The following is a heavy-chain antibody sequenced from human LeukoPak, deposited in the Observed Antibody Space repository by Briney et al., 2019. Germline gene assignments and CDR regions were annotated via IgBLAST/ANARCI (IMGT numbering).Heavy chain of an antibody. CDR2: ISYDGSNK. CDR3: ARVGPNYCYYYGMDV. CDR1: GFTFSSYA. V-gene: IGHV3-30-3*01. Sequence: GGSLRLSCAASGFTFSSYAMHWVRQAPGKGLEWVAVISYDGSNKYYADSVKGRFTISRDNSKNTLYLQMNSLRAEDTAVYYCARVGPNYCYYYGMDVWGQGTTVTVSS. J-gene: IGHJ6*02. D-gene: IGHD3/OR15-3a*01.